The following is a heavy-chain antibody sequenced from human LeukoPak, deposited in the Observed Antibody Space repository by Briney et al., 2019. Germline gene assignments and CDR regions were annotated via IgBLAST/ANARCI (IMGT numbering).Heavy chain of an antibody. CDR1: GGSISSGGYY. J-gene: IGHJ4*02. V-gene: IGHV4-30-2*01. Sequence: SETLSLTCTVSGGSISSGGYYWSWIRQPPGKGLEWIGYIYHSGSTYYNPSLKSRVTMSVDTSKNQFSLKLSSVTAADTAVYYCARDEWDDYYFDYWGQGTLVTVSS. CDR3: ARDEWDDYYFDY. CDR2: IYHSGST. D-gene: IGHD3-3*01.